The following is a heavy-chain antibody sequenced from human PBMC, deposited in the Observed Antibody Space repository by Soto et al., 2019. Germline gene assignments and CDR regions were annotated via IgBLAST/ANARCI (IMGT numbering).Heavy chain of an antibody. Sequence: EVQLLESGGGLVQPGGSLRLSCVVSGFTFGSYAMSWVRQAPEKGPEWVAILGGNGVTTYYADSVKGRFTISGYKSKSTLFLQMNSLRADDTGVYHGAKALRPSVNFFYYMDVWGRGTSVTVSS. J-gene: IGHJ6*03. V-gene: IGHV3-23*01. CDR3: AKALRPSVNFFYYMDV. CDR1: GFTFGSYA. CDR2: LGGNGVTT. D-gene: IGHD2-2*01.